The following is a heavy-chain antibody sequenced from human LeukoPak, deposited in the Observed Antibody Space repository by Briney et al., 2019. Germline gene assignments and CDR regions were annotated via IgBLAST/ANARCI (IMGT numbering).Heavy chain of an antibody. J-gene: IGHJ3*02. CDR2: ISAYNGNT. CDR1: GYTFTSYG. V-gene: IGHV1-18*01. D-gene: IGHD3-22*01. Sequence: GASVKISCKASGYTFTSYGISWVRQAPGQGLEWMGWISAYNGNTNYAQKLQGRVTMTTDTSTSTAYMELRSLRSDDTAVYYCATVRMCCDSSGLDAFDIWGQGTMVTVSS. CDR3: ATVRMCCDSSGLDAFDI.